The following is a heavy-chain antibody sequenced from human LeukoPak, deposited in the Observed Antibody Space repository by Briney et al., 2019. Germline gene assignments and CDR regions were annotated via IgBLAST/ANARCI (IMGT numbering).Heavy chain of an antibody. V-gene: IGHV1-69*06. Sequence: PVKVSCKASGGTFSSYAISWVRQAPGQGLEWMGGIIPIFGTANYAQKFQGRVTITADKSTSTAYMELSSLRSEDTAVYYCAAVNYYYYYMDVWGKGTTVTVSS. CDR1: GGTFSSYA. CDR3: AAVNYYYYYMDV. CDR2: IIPIFGTA. J-gene: IGHJ6*03.